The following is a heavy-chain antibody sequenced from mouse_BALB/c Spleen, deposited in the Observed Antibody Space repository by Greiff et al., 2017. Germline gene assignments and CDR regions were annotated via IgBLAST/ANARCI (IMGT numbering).Heavy chain of an antibody. CDR2: ISSGGSYT. CDR3: ARGFHSVLGAMDY. J-gene: IGHJ4*01. V-gene: IGHV5-9-4*01. CDR1: GFTFSSFG. D-gene: IGHD1-2*01. Sequence: EVKLVESGGGLVQPGGSRKLSCAASGFTFSSFGMHWVRQAPEKGLEWVAEISSGGSYTYYPDTVTGRFTISRDNAKNTLYLEMSSLRSEDTAMYYCARGFHSVLGAMDYWGQGTSVTVSA.